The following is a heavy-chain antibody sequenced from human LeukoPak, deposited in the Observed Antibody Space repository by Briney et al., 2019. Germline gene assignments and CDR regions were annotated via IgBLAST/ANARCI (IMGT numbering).Heavy chain of an antibody. V-gene: IGHV4-34*01. CDR3: ARTFRVLYGLDP. Sequence: SETLSLTCAVYGGSFSGYYWSWIRQPPGKGLEWIGEINHSGSTNYNPPLKSRVTISVDTSKNQFSLKLSSVTAADTAVYYCARTFRVLYGLDPWGQGTLVTVSS. D-gene: IGHD2-8*01. J-gene: IGHJ5*02. CDR2: INHSGST. CDR1: GGSFSGYY.